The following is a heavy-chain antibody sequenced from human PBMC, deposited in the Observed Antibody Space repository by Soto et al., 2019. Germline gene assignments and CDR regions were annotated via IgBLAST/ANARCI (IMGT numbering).Heavy chain of an antibody. V-gene: IGHV3-23*01. CDR2: ISGSGGDI. CDR1: GFTFSIYA. Sequence: EVRLLESGGGLVQPGGSLRLSCAASGFTFSIYAMSWVRQAPGKGLEWVSTISGSGGDIYYADSVKGRFIISRDNPKYTLSLQMDSVRDEYTAVYYCAKGGRGSSGLDFDYWGQGTLVTVSS. CDR3: AKGGRGSSGLDFDY. J-gene: IGHJ4*02. D-gene: IGHD6-6*01.